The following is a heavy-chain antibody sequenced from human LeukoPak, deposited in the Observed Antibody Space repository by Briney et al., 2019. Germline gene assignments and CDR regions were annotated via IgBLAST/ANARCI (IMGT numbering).Heavy chain of an antibody. J-gene: IGHJ4*02. Sequence: ASVKVSCKASGYTFTSYGISWVRQAPGQGLEGMGWISAYNGDTNYAQKFQGRITMTTDTSTSTAYMELRSLISDDTAVYYCARDDYDFWSGYQPYLDYWGQGTLVTVSS. CDR2: ISAYNGDT. CDR3: ARDDYDFWSGYQPYLDY. V-gene: IGHV1-18*01. CDR1: GYTFTSYG. D-gene: IGHD3-3*01.